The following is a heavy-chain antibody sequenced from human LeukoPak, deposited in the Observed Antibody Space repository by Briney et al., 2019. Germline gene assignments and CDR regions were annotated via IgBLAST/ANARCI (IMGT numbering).Heavy chain of an antibody. CDR1: GFTFSSYW. CDR2: INHNGNVN. V-gene: IGHV3-7*03. D-gene: IGHD3-16*01. J-gene: IGHJ6*02. CDR3: ARGGGLDV. Sequence: GGSLRLSCAASGFTFSSYWINWARQAPGKGLEWVASINHNGNVNYYVDSVKGRFTISRDNAKNSLYLQMSNLRAEDTAVYFCARGGGLDVWGQGATVTVSS.